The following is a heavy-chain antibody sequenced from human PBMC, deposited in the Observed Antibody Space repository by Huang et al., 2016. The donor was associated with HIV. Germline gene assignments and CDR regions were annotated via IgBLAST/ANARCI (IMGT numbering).Heavy chain of an antibody. J-gene: IGHJ4*02. CDR3: AKDGRGSGTYYDYFEY. D-gene: IGHD1-26*01. Sequence: QVQLVESGGGVVQPGRSLRLSCAAFGFTFNKFDMHGVRQAPGKGLECVAIIASEGSSKYHEDCVKGRFTISRDNSKHTVYLQMNSLRVEDTAGYYCAKDGRGSGTYYDYFEYWGQGTLVTVSS. CDR1: GFTFNKFD. V-gene: IGHV3-30*18. CDR2: IASEGSSK.